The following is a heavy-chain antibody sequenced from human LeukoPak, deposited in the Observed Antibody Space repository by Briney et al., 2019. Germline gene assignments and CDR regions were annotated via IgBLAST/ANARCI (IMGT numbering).Heavy chain of an antibody. CDR1: GGSISSGGYY. CDR3: ARTAAEGFDY. J-gene: IGHJ4*02. CDR2: IYHSGST. Sequence: PSETLSLTCTVSGGSISSGGYYWSWIRQPPGKGLEWIGYIYHSGSTYYNPSLKSRVTISVDRSKNQFSLKLSSVTAADTAVYYCARTAAEGFDYWGQGTLVTVSS. V-gene: IGHV4-30-2*01. D-gene: IGHD6-13*01.